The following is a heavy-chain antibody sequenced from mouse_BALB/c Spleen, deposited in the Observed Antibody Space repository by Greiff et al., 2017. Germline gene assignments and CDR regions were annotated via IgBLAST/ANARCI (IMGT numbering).Heavy chain of an antibody. D-gene: IGHD2-3*01. J-gene: IGHJ3*01. Sequence: EVQLQQSGAELVKPGASVKLSCTASGFTFKDTYMHWVKQRPEQGLEWIGRIDPANGNTKYDPKFQGKATITADTSSNTAYLQLSSLTSEDTAVYYCAIYDGYPWFAYWGQGTLVTVSA. V-gene: IGHV14-3*02. CDR1: GFTFKDTY. CDR2: IDPANGNT. CDR3: AIYDGYPWFAY.